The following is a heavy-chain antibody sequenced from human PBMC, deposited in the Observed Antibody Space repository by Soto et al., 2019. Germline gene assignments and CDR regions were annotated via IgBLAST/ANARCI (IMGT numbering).Heavy chain of an antibody. CDR2: IYYSGST. CDR1: GGSISSGGYY. D-gene: IGHD1-20*01. V-gene: IGHV4-31*02. CDR3: ARLNWDGGY. Sequence: SETLSLTCTVSGGSISSGGYYWTWIRQHPGKGLEWMGYIYYSGSTFYNPSLKSRLTISVDTSKNQFSLNLRSVTAADTAVYYCARLNWDGGYWGQGTLVTVSS. J-gene: IGHJ4*02.